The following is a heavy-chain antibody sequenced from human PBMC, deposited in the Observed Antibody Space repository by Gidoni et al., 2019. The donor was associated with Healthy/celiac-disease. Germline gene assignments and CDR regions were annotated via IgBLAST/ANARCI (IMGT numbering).Heavy chain of an antibody. CDR2: ISASNGNT. Sequence: QVQLVQSGAEVKKPGASVKVSCKASGSTFTSYGISLVRQAPGQGLEWMGWISASNGNTNYAQKLKGRVTMTTDKSTSTAYMELRSLRSDDTAVYYCARSHRESTIFGVVKYYYYGMDVWGQGTTVTVSS. V-gene: IGHV1-18*01. CDR3: ARSHRESTIFGVVKYYYYGMDV. CDR1: GSTFTSYG. J-gene: IGHJ6*02. D-gene: IGHD3-3*01.